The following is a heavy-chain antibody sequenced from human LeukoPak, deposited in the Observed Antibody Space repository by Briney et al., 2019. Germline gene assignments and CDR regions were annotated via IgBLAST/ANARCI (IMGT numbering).Heavy chain of an antibody. CDR2: IVQDGRT. CDR3: ARGSVFMGYASFDF. D-gene: IGHD2-2*01. CDR1: GGSFSGYY. V-gene: IGHV4-34*12. Sequence: SETLSLTCSVYGGSFSGYYWTWIRQSPGKGPEWMAEIVQDGRTNYSPLLESRLTLSVDASKNQFSLKLRSVTAADTAIYFCARGSVFMGYASFDFWGQGVLVTVSS. J-gene: IGHJ4*02.